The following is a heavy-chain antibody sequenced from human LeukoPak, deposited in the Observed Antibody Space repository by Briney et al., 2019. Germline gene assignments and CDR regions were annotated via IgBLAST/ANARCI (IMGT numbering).Heavy chain of an antibody. CDR1: GFTFYDYA. V-gene: IGHV3-9*01. J-gene: IGHJ4*02. Sequence: PGGSLRLSCAASGFTFYDYAMHWVRQAPGKGLEWVSGISWNSGSIGYADSVKGRFTISRDNAKNSLYLQMNSLRAEDTALYYCAKASYYDTDIGYFDYWGQGTLVTVSS. D-gene: IGHD3-22*01. CDR3: AKASYYDTDIGYFDY. CDR2: ISWNSGSI.